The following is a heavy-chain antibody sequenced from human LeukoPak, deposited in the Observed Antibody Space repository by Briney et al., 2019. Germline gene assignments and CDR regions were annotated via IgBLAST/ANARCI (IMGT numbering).Heavy chain of an antibody. CDR3: ATSRLIVVVPAAPLDY. V-gene: IGHV1-69-2*01. CDR2: VDPEDGET. D-gene: IGHD2-2*01. Sequence: ASVKVSCKVSGYTFTDYYMHWVQQAPGKGLEGMGLVDPEDGETIYAEKFQGRVTITADTSTDTAYMELSSLRSEDTAVYYCATSRLIVVVPAAPLDYWGQGTLVTVSS. CDR1: GYTFTDYY. J-gene: IGHJ4*02.